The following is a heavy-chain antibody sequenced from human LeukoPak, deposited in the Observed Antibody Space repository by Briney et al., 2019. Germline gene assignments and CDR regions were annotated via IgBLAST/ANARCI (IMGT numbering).Heavy chain of an antibody. CDR2: VYYSGTT. CDR3: ARGVVLTGYPLDF. Sequence: PSETLSLTCSVSGSSFSNYYWSWIRQPPGKGLEWVGFVYYSGTTDYNPSLKSRVTISVDTSKKQFSLKLSSVTAADTAVYYCARGVVLTGYPLDFWGRGTLVTVSS. J-gene: IGHJ4*02. D-gene: IGHD3-9*01. V-gene: IGHV4-59*01. CDR1: GSSFSNYY.